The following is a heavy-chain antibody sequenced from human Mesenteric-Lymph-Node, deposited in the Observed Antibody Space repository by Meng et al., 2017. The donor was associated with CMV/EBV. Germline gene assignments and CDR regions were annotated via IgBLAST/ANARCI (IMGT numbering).Heavy chain of an antibody. D-gene: IGHD6-25*01. Sequence: TGSGCCIRGTSDYGAWSRQPTGKGVEWIGSGYYSGSTVYGPSLKRRVTISVDTSRNQFSLRLDSVTAADTAVYYCARNISAGYFDYWGPGTLVTVSS. J-gene: IGHJ4*02. CDR1: GCCIRGTSDY. V-gene: IGHV4-39*01. CDR2: GYYSGST. CDR3: ARNISAGYFDY.